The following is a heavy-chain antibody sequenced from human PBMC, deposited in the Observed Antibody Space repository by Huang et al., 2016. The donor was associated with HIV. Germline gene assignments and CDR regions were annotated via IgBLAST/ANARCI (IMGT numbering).Heavy chain of an antibody. CDR2: STSSSGSI. J-gene: IGHJ3*02. V-gene: IGHV3-48*01. Sequence: EVQLMESGGGLVQPGGSLRLSCAASGFTFSTYNMNWVRQAPGKGLEWVSYSTSSSGSIYYADSGKGLFTIARDNAKNSLYLQMNSLRAEDTAVYYCARFGSYYYGSGSYLDAFDIWGQGTMVTVSS. D-gene: IGHD3-10*01. CDR3: ARFGSYYYGSGSYLDAFDI. CDR1: GFTFSTYN.